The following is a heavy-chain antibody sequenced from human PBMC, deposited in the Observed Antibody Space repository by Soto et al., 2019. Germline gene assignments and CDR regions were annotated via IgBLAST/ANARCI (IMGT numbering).Heavy chain of an antibody. Sequence: LRLSCAASGFTFSSYGMHWVRQAPGKGLEWVAVISYDGSNKYYADPVKGRFTISRDNSKNTLYLQMNSLRAEDTAVYYCAKDFGDYPDYYYYGMDVWGQGTTVTVSS. V-gene: IGHV3-30*18. J-gene: IGHJ6*02. CDR2: ISYDGSNK. CDR1: GFTFSSYG. D-gene: IGHD4-17*01. CDR3: AKDFGDYPDYYYYGMDV.